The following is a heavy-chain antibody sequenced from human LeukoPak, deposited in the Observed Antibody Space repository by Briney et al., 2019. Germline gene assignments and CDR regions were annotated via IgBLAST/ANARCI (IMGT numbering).Heavy chain of an antibody. J-gene: IGHJ4*02. CDR3: AKEYGTPH. CDR2: ISNSGTST. Sequence: GGSLRLSCAASGFTFSNYAMSWVRQAPGKGPDWVSAISNSGTSTYYADSVKGRFSISRDNSRNTLYLQMNSLRAEDTAVYFCAKEYGTPHWGQGTLVTVSS. CDR1: GFTFSNYA. D-gene: IGHD4-17*01. V-gene: IGHV3-23*01.